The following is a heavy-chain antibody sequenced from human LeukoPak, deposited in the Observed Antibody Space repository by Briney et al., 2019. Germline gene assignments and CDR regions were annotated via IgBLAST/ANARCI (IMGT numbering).Heavy chain of an antibody. V-gene: IGHV4-59*08. J-gene: IGHJ4*02. CDR3: ARHGLTPRGSYAEDY. CDR2: ISYSGSA. D-gene: IGHD1-26*01. Sequence: SETLSLTCIVSGGSISSHYWSWIRQPPGKGLEWIGWISYSGSAHYNPSLNSRVTMSVDTSQNQFSLNLNSVTAADTAVYYGARHGLTPRGSYAEDYWGQGTLVTVSS. CDR1: GGSISSHY.